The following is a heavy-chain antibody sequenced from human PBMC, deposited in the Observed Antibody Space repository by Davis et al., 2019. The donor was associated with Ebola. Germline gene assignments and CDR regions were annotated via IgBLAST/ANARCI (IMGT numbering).Heavy chain of an antibody. Sequence: SETLSLTCAVYGGSFSGYYWSWIRQPPGKGLEWIGEINHSGSTNYNPSLKSRVTISVDTSKNQFSLKLSSVTAADTAVYYCARAQRGYSYGPFDYWGQGPLVTVSS. D-gene: IGHD5-18*01. CDR3: ARAQRGYSYGPFDY. CDR1: GGSFSGYY. CDR2: INHSGST. V-gene: IGHV4-34*01. J-gene: IGHJ4*02.